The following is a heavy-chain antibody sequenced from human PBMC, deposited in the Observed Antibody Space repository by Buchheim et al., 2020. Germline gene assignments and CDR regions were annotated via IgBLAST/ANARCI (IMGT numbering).Heavy chain of an antibody. V-gene: IGHV3-23*01. J-gene: IGHJ6*02. Sequence: EVQLLESGGGLVQPGGSLRLSCAASGFTFSSYAMSWVRQAPGKGLEWVSAISGGGGSTYYADSVKGRFTISRDNSKNTLYLQMNSLIAEDTAVYYCAKDLVLAAAGTSYYYYGMDVWGQGTT. CDR2: ISGGGGST. CDR1: GFTFSSYA. D-gene: IGHD6-13*01. CDR3: AKDLVLAAAGTSYYYYGMDV.